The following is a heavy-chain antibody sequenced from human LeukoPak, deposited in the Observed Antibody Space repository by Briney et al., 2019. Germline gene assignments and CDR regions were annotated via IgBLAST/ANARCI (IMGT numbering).Heavy chain of an antibody. CDR1: GGSFSGYY. J-gene: IGHJ4*02. Sequence: SETLSLTCAVYGGSFSGYYWSWIRQPPGKGLEGIGSIYYSGSTYYNPSLKSRVTISVDTSKNQFSLKLSSVTAADTAVYYCARVNTAMVHFDYWGQGTLVTVSS. V-gene: IGHV4-34*01. CDR2: IYYSGST. D-gene: IGHD5-18*01. CDR3: ARVNTAMVHFDY.